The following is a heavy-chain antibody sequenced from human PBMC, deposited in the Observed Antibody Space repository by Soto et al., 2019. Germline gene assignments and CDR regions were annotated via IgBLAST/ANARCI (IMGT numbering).Heavy chain of an antibody. CDR3: ARDLGGWPDY. Sequence: QVQLVQSGAEVKKPGASVKVSCKTSGYTFTSYAIHRVRQAPGQRLEWMGWINAGNGNTKYSQKFQDRVTITRDTSASTAYMELSSLSSEDTAVYYCARDLGGWPDYWGQGTMVTVSS. CDR2: INAGNGNT. J-gene: IGHJ4*02. D-gene: IGHD6-19*01. CDR1: GYTFTSYA. V-gene: IGHV1-3*01.